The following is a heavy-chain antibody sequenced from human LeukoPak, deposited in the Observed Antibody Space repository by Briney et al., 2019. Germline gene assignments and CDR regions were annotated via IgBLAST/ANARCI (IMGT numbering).Heavy chain of an antibody. CDR3: ARYCGDDHCHDP. D-gene: IGHD2-21*01. V-gene: IGHV3-15*01. CDR2: IKSKTDGGTT. Sequence: PGGSLRLSCAASGFSVSNAWMTWVRQAPGKGLEWVGRIKSKTDGGTTDYAAPVKGRFTFSRDDSKNTLYLQMSSLKTEDTAVYYCARYCGDDHCHDPWGQGTLVTVSS. J-gene: IGHJ5*02. CDR1: GFSVSNAW.